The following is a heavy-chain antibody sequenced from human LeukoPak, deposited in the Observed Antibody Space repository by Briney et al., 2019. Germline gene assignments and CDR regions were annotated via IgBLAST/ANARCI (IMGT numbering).Heavy chain of an antibody. Sequence: ASVKVSCKASGYTFTGYYMHWVRQAPGQGLEYMGWINPNTGGTNYAQKFQGRVTMTRDTSISTAYMEPSRLRSDDTAVYYCARSAFLGSYNWFDPWGQGTLVTVSS. J-gene: IGHJ5*02. CDR1: GYTFTGYY. CDR3: ARSAFLGSYNWFDP. D-gene: IGHD1-26*01. V-gene: IGHV1-2*02. CDR2: INPNTGGT.